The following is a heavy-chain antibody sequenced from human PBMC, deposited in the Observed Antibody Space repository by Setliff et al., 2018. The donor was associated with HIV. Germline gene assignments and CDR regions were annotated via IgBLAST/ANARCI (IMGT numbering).Heavy chain of an antibody. CDR3: ARGRPDDSVGFGN. CDR2: IYYSGST. V-gene: IGHV4-59*01. CDR1: GGSISSYY. Sequence: SETLSLTCTVSGGSISSYYWSWIRQPPGKGLEWIGYIYYSGSTNYNPSLKSRVTISVDTSKNQFSLKLTSVTAADTAVYYCARGRPDDSVGFGNWGQGTLVTVSS. J-gene: IGHJ4*02. D-gene: IGHD3-22*01.